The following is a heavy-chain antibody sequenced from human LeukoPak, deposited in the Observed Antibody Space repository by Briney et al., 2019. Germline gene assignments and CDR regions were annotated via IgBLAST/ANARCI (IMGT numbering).Heavy chain of an antibody. CDR1: GDSASTNNGA. V-gene: IGHV6-1*01. J-gene: IGHJ3*01. CDR2: TYYRSQWPN. Sequence: SQTLSLTCAISGDSASTNNGAWNWIRQSPSRGLEWLGRTYYRSQWPNDYARSVMSRISVDPDTSKNQFSLHLSSVTPDDTAVYYCASGYAFDVWGRGTMVTVSS. CDR3: ASGYAFDV.